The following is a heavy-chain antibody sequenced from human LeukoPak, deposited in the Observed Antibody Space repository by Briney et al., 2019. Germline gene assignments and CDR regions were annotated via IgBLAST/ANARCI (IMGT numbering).Heavy chain of an antibody. J-gene: IGHJ4*02. V-gene: IGHV4-39*01. D-gene: IGHD4-17*01. Sequence: WETLSLTCTASGGSISDSRYYWGRIRQPPGMGLEWIGNIHYSGSTNYNPSVKSRVTISIDTSKNQFSLELSSLTAADTAVYYCARRDYIITYFFDNWGQGTLVTVSS. CDR2: IHYSGST. CDR3: ARRDYIITYFFDN. CDR1: GGSISDSRYY.